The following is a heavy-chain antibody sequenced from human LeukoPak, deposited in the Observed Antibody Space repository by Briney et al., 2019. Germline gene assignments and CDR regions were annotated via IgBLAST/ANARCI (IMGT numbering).Heavy chain of an antibody. D-gene: IGHD3-10*01. J-gene: IGHJ4*02. CDR1: GGSISSSSYY. CDR3: ARHTSMVRGVMKYYFDY. V-gene: IGHV4-39*01. Sequence: PSETLSLTCTVSGGSISSSSYYWVWMRQPPGKGLEGIVSIYYSGSTYYNPPLKRRVTISVDTSKNQFYLRLHSVTAADTAVYYCARHTSMVRGVMKYYFDYWGQGTLATVSS. CDR2: IYYSGST.